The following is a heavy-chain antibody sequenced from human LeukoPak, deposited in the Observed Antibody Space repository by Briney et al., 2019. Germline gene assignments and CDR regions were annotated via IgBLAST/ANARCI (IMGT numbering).Heavy chain of an antibody. J-gene: IGHJ4*02. Sequence: GGSLRLSCAASGFTFSSYAMSWVRQAPGKGLEWVSAISGSGGSTYYADSVKGRFTISRDNSKNTLYLQMNSLRAEHTAVYYCAKPLVVISIFDYWGQGTLVTVSS. V-gene: IGHV3-23*01. CDR1: GFTFSSYA. CDR2: ISGSGGST. CDR3: AKPLVVISIFDY. D-gene: IGHD3-22*01.